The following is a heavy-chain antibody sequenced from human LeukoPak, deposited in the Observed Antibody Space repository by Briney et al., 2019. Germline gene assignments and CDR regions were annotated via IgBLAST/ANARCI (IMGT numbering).Heavy chain of an antibody. D-gene: IGHD2-21*02. CDR1: GFTFSSYG. CDR3: ATNAHPRAYCGGDCFKVWYFQH. CDR2: ISYDGSNK. V-gene: IGHV3-30*03. J-gene: IGHJ1*01. Sequence: PGGSLRLSCAASGFTFSSYGMHWVRQAPGKGLEWVAVISYDGSNKYYADSVKGRFTISRDNSKNTLYLQMNSLRAEDTAVYYCATNAHPRAYCGGDCFKVWYFQHWGQGTLVTVSS.